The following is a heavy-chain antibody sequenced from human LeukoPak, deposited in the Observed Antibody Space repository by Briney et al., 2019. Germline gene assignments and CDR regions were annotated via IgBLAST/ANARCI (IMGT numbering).Heavy chain of an antibody. CDR2: FDPEDGET. D-gene: IGHD2-21*02. CDR3: AVAYCGGDCSPGRAFDI. J-gene: IGHJ3*02. CDR1: GGTFSSYA. V-gene: IGHV1-24*01. Sequence: ASVKVSCKASGGTFSSYAISRVRQAPGQGLEWMGGFDPEDGETIYAQKFQGRVTMTEDTSTDTAYMELSSLRSEDTAVYYCAVAYCGGDCSPGRAFDIWGQGTMVTVSS.